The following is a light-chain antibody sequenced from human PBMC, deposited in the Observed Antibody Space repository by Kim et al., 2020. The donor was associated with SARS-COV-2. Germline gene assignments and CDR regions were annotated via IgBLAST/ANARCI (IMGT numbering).Light chain of an antibody. CDR3: QSYDDNIWV. CDR2: EDP. CDR1: SGSIVSDF. Sequence: NFMLTQSHSVSQSPGKTVIISCTRSSGSIVSDFVQWFQQRPGSSPTTVIYEDPKSPAGVPDRFSGSVDSSSNSASLTISGLRAEDEADYYCQSYDDNIWVFGGGTQLTVL. J-gene: IGLJ3*02. V-gene: IGLV6-57*01.